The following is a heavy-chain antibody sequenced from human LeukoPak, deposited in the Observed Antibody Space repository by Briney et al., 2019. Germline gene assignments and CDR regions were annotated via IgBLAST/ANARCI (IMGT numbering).Heavy chain of an antibody. J-gene: IGHJ4*02. CDR3: AACIAARPIDY. CDR1: GGSISGYY. CDR2: IYYNGIS. Sequence: SETLSLTCTVSGGSISGYYWSWIRQPPGKGLEWIAYIYYNGISNYNPSLKSRVIISVDSSKNQFSLKLTSVTAADTAVYYCAACIAARPIDYWGQGTLVTVSS. V-gene: IGHV4-59*01. D-gene: IGHD6-6*01.